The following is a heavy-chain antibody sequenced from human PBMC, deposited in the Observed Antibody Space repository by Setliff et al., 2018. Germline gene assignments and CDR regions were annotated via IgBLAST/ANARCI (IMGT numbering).Heavy chain of an antibody. D-gene: IGHD1-26*01. CDR1: GDSISSGDYF. V-gene: IGHV4-30-4*08. CDR3: AREVGTSTSSDAFDV. J-gene: IGHJ3*01. Sequence: SETLSLTCTVSGDSISSGDYFWSWIRQPPGKGLEWIAYIYHSGSAYYNPSLKSRVTMSVDTSKNQLSLHLTSVTAADTAVYYCAREVGTSTSSDAFDVCGQRMMVTVSS. CDR2: IYHSGSA.